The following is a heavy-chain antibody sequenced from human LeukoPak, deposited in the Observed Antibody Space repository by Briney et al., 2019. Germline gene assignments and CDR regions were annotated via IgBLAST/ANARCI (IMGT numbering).Heavy chain of an antibody. J-gene: IGHJ4*02. Sequence: GSLRLSCAASGFTFSSYSMNWVRQAPGKGLEWVSSISSSSSYIYCADSVKGRFTISRDNAKNSLYLQMNSLRAEDTAVYYCASERGYSYALDYWGQGTLVTVSS. D-gene: IGHD5-18*01. V-gene: IGHV3-21*01. CDR2: ISSSSSYI. CDR1: GFTFSSYS. CDR3: ASERGYSYALDY.